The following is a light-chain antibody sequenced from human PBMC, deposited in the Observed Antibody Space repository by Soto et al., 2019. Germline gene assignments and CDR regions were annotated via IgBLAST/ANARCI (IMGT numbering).Light chain of an antibody. Sequence: QAVVTQPPSVSGAPGQRVTISCTGSSSNFGAGYNVHWYQQVPGTAPKLLIYGDSNRPSGVPDRFSGSKSGTSASLAITGLQAEDEADYYCQSYDSSLSGWLFGGGTQLTVL. J-gene: IGLJ3*02. V-gene: IGLV1-40*01. CDR3: QSYDSSLSGWL. CDR1: SSNFGAGYN. CDR2: GDS.